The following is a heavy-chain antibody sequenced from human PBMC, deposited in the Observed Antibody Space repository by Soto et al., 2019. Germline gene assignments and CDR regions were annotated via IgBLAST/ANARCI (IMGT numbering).Heavy chain of an antibody. V-gene: IGHV4-39*01. CDR1: GGSISSSSYY. CDR2: IYYSGST. D-gene: IGHD5-12*01. CDR3: SRLIVATIPYMDV. J-gene: IGHJ6*03. Sequence: SETLSLTCTVSGGSISSSSYYWGWIRQPPGKGLEWIGSIYYSGSTYYNPSLKSRVTISVDTSKNQFSLKLSSVTAADTAVYYWSRLIVATIPYMDVWGKGTTVTVSS.